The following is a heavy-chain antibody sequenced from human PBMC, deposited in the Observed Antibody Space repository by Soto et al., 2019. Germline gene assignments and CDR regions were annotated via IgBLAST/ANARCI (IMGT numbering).Heavy chain of an antibody. CDR3: AIEGLAGNYPYFDY. D-gene: IGHD4-4*01. Sequence: GGSLRLSCSASGFTFSTYAMSWVRQAPGKGLGWVSSISGSGGSTYYADSVKGRFTISRDNSKNTVYLQLSSLRAEDTAIYYCAIEGLAGNYPYFDYWCHGTLVTGAS. CDR1: GFTFSTYA. V-gene: IGHV3-23*01. J-gene: IGHJ4*01. CDR2: ISGSGGST.